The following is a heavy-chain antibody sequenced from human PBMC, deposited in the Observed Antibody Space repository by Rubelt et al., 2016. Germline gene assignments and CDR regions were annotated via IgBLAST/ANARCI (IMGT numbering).Heavy chain of an antibody. CDR2: INHSGST. Sequence: QLQQWGAGLLKPSETLSLTCAVYGGSFSGYYWSWIRQPPGKGLEWIGEINHSGSTNYNPSLKSRVTISVDTSKNQFSLKLSSVTAADTAVYYCARGVIGVVPAATKKYNWFDPWGQGTLVTVSS. CDR3: ARGVIGVVPAATKKYNWFDP. J-gene: IGHJ5*02. V-gene: IGHV4-34*01. CDR1: GGSFSGYY. D-gene: IGHD2-2*01.